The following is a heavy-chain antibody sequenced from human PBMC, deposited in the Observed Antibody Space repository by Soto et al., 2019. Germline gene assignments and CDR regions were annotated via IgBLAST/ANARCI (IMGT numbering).Heavy chain of an antibody. CDR2: ISGSDGKT. V-gene: IGHV3-23*01. D-gene: IGHD3-3*01. CDR3: AKWSYLDY. Sequence: PGGSLRLSCTTSGFSFASLAMTWVRQAPGKGLEWVATISGSDGKTYYADSVKGRFSISRDTSRNTLYLQMNSLRADDTAIYYCAKWSYLDYWGQGTRVTVSS. J-gene: IGHJ4*02. CDR1: GFSFASLA.